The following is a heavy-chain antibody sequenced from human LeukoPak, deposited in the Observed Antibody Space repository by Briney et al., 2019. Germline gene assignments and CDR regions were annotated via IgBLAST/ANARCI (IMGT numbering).Heavy chain of an antibody. CDR3: ARDVGVGAELESGGFDP. CDR1: GFTFSSYA. V-gene: IGHV3-64*01. Sequence: PGGSLRLSCAASGFTFSSYAMHWVRQAPGKGLEYVSAISSNGGSTYYANSVKGRFTISRDNSKNTLYLQMGSLRAEEMAVYYCARDVGVGAELESGGFDPWGQGTLVTVSS. D-gene: IGHD1-1*01. CDR2: ISSNGGST. J-gene: IGHJ5*02.